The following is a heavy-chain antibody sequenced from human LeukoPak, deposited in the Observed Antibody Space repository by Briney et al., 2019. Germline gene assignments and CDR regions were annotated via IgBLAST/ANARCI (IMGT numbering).Heavy chain of an antibody. CDR2: INAGNGNT. J-gene: IGHJ4*02. Sequence: ASVKVSCKASGYTFTSYAMHWVRHAPGQRLEWMGWINAGNGNTKYSQKFQGRVTITRDTSASTAYMELSSLRSEDTAVYYCARVLLYDFWSGYRAEYFDYWGQGTLDTVSS. CDR1: GYTFTSYA. V-gene: IGHV1-3*01. CDR3: ARVLLYDFWSGYRAEYFDY. D-gene: IGHD3-3*01.